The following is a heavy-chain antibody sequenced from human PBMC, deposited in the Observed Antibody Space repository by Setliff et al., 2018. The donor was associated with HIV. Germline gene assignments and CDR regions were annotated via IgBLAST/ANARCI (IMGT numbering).Heavy chain of an antibody. Sequence: SETLSLTCTVSGDSINSTSYYWGWIRQPPGKGLEWIVNIYYSGSAYYSPSLKSRVTMSVDTSKNQFSLKLSSVTAADTSVYYCARAYYDFWSGKKRDDYYYYYMDVWGKGTTVTVSS. CDR2: IYYSGSA. J-gene: IGHJ6*03. CDR3: ARAYYDFWSGKKRDDYYYYYMDV. CDR1: GDSINSTSYY. V-gene: IGHV4-39*01. D-gene: IGHD3-3*01.